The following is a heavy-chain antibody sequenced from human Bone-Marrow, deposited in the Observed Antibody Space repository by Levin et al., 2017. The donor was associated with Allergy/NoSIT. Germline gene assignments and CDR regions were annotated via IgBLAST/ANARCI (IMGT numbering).Heavy chain of an antibody. J-gene: IGHJ5*02. CDR3: ARDLSYGTNWFDP. V-gene: IGHV4-59*06. CDR1: GGSIDKYY. D-gene: IGHD2-8*01. Sequence: PSETLSLTCTVSGGSIDKYYWAWIRQVPGQGLEWMGYIYHSGTTYYNPSLKRRISMSVDTSKNQFSLRLSSVTAADTAIYYCARDLSYGTNWFDPWGQGTLVTVSS. CDR2: IYHSGTT.